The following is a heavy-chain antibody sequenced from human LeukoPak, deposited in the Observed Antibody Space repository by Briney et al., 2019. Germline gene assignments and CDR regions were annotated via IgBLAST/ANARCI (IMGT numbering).Heavy chain of an antibody. CDR2: INHIGST. CDR3: ARRRYCTQGVCYTGRYFQH. J-gene: IGHJ1*01. D-gene: IGHD2-8*01. Sequence: PSETLSLTCAVYGGSFSGYYWSWIRQPPGNGLEWIGEINHIGSTNYNPSLKSRVTITVDTSKNQFSLKLSSVTAADTAVYYCARRRYCTQGVCYTGRYFQHWGQGSLVTVSS. CDR1: GGSFSGYY. V-gene: IGHV4-34*01.